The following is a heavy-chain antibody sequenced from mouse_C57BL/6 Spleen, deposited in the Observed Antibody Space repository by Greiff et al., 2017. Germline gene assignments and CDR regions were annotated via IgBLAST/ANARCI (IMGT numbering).Heavy chain of an antibody. V-gene: IGHV5-12*01. J-gene: IGHJ1*03. CDR2: ISNGGGSP. CDR3: ARHSYDGYYDWYFDV. CDR1: GFTFSDYY. Sequence: EVMLVESGGGLVQPGGSLKLSCAASGFTFSDYYMYWVRQTPEKRLEWVAYISNGGGSPYYPDTVKGRFTISRDNAKNTLYLQMSRLKSEDTAMYYCARHSYDGYYDWYFDVWGTGTTVTVSS. D-gene: IGHD2-3*01.